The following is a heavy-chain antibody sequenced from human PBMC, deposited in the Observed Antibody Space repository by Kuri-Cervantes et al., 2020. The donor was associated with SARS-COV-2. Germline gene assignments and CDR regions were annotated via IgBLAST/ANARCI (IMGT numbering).Heavy chain of an antibody. D-gene: IGHD3-3*01. CDR1: GYTFTGYY. CDR3: ARISSGSVLRFLEWSAEDAFDI. CDR2: INPNSGGT. Sequence: SVKVSCKASGYTFTGYYMHWVRQAPGQGLEWMGWINPNSGGTNYAQKFQGRVTMTRDTSISTAYMELSRLRSDDTAVYYCARISSGSVLRFLEWSAEDAFDIWGQGTMVTVSS. V-gene: IGHV1-2*02. J-gene: IGHJ3*02.